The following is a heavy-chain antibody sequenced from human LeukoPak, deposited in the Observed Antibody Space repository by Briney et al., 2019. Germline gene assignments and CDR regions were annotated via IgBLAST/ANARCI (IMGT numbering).Heavy chain of an antibody. D-gene: IGHD3-22*01. Sequence: GESLKISCKASGYRVMDYWIGWVRQTPGKGLEWMGIIYPGDSDTRYSPSFQGQVTISADKSISTAYLQWSSLKASDTAMYYCARQLDSSGSDYWGQGTLVTVSS. CDR2: IYPGDSDT. CDR1: GYRVMDYW. J-gene: IGHJ4*02. V-gene: IGHV5-51*01. CDR3: ARQLDSSGSDY.